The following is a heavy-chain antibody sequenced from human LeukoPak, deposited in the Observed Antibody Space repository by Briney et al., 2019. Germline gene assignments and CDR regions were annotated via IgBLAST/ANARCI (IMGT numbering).Heavy chain of an antibody. J-gene: IGHJ6*03. CDR3: ARSLVDGDYYYNMDV. CDR2: IRPDESDT. Sequence: GGSLRLSCAASGFAFRNYGMHWVRQAPGKGLEWVTFIRPDESDTYYADYVKGRFTISRDNSKNTLSLQMTSLRAEDTAVYYCARSLVDGDYYYNMDVWGKGTTVTASS. V-gene: IGHV3-30*02. CDR1: GFAFRNYG. D-gene: IGHD2-8*02.